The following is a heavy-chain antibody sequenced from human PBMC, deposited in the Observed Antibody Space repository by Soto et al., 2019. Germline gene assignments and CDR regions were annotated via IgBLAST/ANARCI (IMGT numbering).Heavy chain of an antibody. V-gene: IGHV4-59*01. J-gene: IGHJ4*02. Sequence: QVQLQESGPGLVKPSETLSLTCTVSGGSISSYYWSWIRQPPGKGLEWIGYIYYSGSTNYNPSLKSRVTISVDTSKTQFSLKLSSVTAADTAVYYCARGQGSMIGNLYYVYYWGQGTLGTVSS. CDR1: GGSISSYY. CDR2: IYYSGST. D-gene: IGHD3-22*01. CDR3: ARGQGSMIGNLYYVYY.